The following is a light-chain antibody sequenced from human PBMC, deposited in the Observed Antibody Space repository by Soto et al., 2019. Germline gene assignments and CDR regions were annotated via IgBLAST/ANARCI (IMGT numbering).Light chain of an antibody. CDR2: DVS. CDR1: SSDVGGYNY. Sequence: QSALTQPASVSGSPGQSITISCTGTSSDVGGYNYVSWYQQHPGKAPKLMIYDVSNRPSGVSNRFSGSKSGNTASLTISGLQVEDEADYYCSSYTSSSTLPVVFGGGTKVTVL. V-gene: IGLV2-14*01. J-gene: IGLJ2*01. CDR3: SSYTSSSTLPVV.